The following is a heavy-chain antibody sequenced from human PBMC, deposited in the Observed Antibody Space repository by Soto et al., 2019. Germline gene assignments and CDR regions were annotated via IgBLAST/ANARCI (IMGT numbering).Heavy chain of an antibody. D-gene: IGHD2-15*01. CDR2: IYYSGST. J-gene: IGHJ4*02. CDR3: SRAPWPYCSGGSCYDPGYFDY. Sequence: SEALSLTCTVSCGSVSSGSYYWSWIRQPPGKGLEWIGYIYYSGSTNYNPSLKSRATISVDTSKNQFSLKLSSVTAADTAVYYCSRAPWPYCSGGSCYDPGYFDYWGQGTLVTVSS. CDR1: CGSVSSGSYY. V-gene: IGHV4-61*01.